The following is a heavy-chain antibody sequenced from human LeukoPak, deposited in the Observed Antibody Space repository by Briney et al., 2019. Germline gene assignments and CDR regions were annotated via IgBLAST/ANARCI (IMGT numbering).Heavy chain of an antibody. CDR1: GFTFSSYA. D-gene: IGHD3-3*01. Sequence: QPGGSLRLSCAASGFTFSSYAMSWVRQAPGKGLEWVSATSGSGGSTYYADSVEGRLIISRDNSKNTLYLQMNGLRAEDTALYYCAKDSYYDFWSSYHIWGQGTMVTVSS. V-gene: IGHV3-23*01. J-gene: IGHJ3*02. CDR3: AKDSYYDFWSSYHI. CDR2: TSGSGGST.